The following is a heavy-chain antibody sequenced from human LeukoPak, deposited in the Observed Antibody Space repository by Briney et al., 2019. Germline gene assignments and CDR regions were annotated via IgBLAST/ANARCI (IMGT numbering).Heavy chain of an antibody. J-gene: IGHJ4*02. Sequence: PSETLSLTCTVSDDSISSYYWSWIRQPPGKGLEWIGYIYYSGSTNYNPSLKSRVTISVDTSKDQFSLRLSSVTAADTAVYYCAREGGSWGAPPFFDYWGQGTLVTVSS. CDR1: DDSISSYY. CDR2: IYYSGST. V-gene: IGHV4-59*01. CDR3: AREGGSWGAPPFFDY. D-gene: IGHD3-16*01.